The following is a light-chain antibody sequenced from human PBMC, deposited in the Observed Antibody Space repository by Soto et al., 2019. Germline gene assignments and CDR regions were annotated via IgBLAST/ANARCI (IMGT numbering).Light chain of an antibody. CDR3: QQLNNYPRT. CDR2: AAS. J-gene: IGKJ1*01. CDR1: QTISDW. V-gene: IGKV1-5*01. Sequence: DIQMTQSPSTLSASVGDRVTITCRASQTISDWLAWYQQKPGKAPNLLIYAASTLQSGVPSRFSGSGSGTDFTLTISSLQPEDFATYYCQQLNNYPRTFGQGTKVDIK.